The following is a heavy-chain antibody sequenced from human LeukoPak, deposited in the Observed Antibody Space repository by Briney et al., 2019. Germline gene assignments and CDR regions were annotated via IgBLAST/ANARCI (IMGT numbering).Heavy chain of an antibody. CDR1: GFIFSSYE. D-gene: IGHD1-1*01. V-gene: IGHV3-48*03. J-gene: IGHJ4*02. Sequence: GGSLRLSCAASGFIFSSYEMNWVRQAPGKGLEWVSYISSSGSTIYYADSVKGRFTISRDNAKNSLYLQMNSLRAEDTAVYYCARDGTTGTTDGYYFDYWGQGTLVTVSS. CDR3: ARDGTTGTTDGYYFDY. CDR2: ISSSGSTI.